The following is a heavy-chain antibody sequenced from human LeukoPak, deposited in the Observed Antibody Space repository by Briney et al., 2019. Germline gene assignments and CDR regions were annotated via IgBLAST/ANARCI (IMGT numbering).Heavy chain of an antibody. J-gene: IGHJ4*02. CDR2: ISGSGGST. V-gene: IGHV3-23*01. CDR3: AKSPIVVVIKGLFDY. Sequence: PGGSLRLSCAASGFTFSSYAMSWVRQAPGKGLEWVSAISGSGGSTYYADSVKGRFTISRDNSKNTLYLQMNSLRAEDTAVYYCAKSPIVVVIKGLFDYWGQGTLVTVSS. CDR1: GFTFSSYA. D-gene: IGHD3-22*01.